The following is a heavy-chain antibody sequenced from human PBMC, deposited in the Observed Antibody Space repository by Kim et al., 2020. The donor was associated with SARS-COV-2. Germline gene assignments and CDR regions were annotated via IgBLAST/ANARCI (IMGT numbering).Heavy chain of an antibody. CDR3: ARDRPVAGTGGSDY. Sequence: SETLSLTCTVSGGSISSYYWSWIRQPPGKGLEWIGYIYYSGSTNYNPSLKSRVTISVDTSKNQFSLKLSSVTAADTAVYYCARDRPVAGTGGSDYWGQGTLVTVSS. J-gene: IGHJ4*02. V-gene: IGHV4-59*13. CDR2: IYYSGST. D-gene: IGHD6-19*01. CDR1: GGSISSYY.